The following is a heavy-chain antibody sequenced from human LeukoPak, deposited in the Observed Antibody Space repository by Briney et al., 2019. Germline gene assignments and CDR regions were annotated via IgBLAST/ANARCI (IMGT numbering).Heavy chain of an antibody. Sequence: PSETLSLTCTVSGGSISSSSYYWGWIRQPPGKGLEWIGEIYHSGSTNYNPSLKSRVTISVDKSKNQFSLKLSSVTAADTAVYYCARDHNERAIGTWGQGTLVTVSS. J-gene: IGHJ5*02. CDR2: IYHSGST. CDR1: GGSISSSSYY. D-gene: IGHD1-1*01. CDR3: ARDHNERAIGT. V-gene: IGHV4-39*07.